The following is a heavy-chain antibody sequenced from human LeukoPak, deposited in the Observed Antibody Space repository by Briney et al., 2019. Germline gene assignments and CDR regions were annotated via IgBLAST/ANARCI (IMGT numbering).Heavy chain of an antibody. CDR3: AKQLGYCSDGSCYFPY. V-gene: IGHV3-23*01. CDR2: ISNNGGYT. J-gene: IGHJ4*02. Sequence: PGGSLRLSCAASGFTFSNHAMSWARQAPGKGLEWVSAISNNGGYTYYADSVQGRFTISRDNSKSTLCLQMNSLRAEDTAVYYCAKQLGYCSDGSCYFPYWGQGTLVTVSS. CDR1: GFTFSNHA. D-gene: IGHD2-15*01.